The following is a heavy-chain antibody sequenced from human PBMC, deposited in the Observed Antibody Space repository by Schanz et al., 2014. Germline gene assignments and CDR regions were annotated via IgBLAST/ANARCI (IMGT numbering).Heavy chain of an antibody. J-gene: IGHJ4*02. Sequence: EVQLVESGGGLVQPGGSLRLSCAASGFTFSSYSMNWVRQAPGKGLEWVSLISDSGDTAYYADSVKGRFTISRDNFKGALYLQMNSLRAEDTAVYYCAKDAENTAMITDYFDYWGQGTLVTVSS. CDR3: AKDAENTAMITDYFDY. V-gene: IGHV3-23*04. CDR2: ISDSGDTA. D-gene: IGHD5-18*01. CDR1: GFTFSSYS.